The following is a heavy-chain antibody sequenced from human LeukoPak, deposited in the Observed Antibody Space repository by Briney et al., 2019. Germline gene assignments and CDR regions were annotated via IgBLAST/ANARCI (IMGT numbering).Heavy chain of an antibody. CDR3: ARVRTEWYIDL. D-gene: IGHD2-8*02. CDR2: MKEDGGEK. Sequence: GGSLRLSCAASGFIFSPYWVTRVREAPGMGLEWVANMKEDGGEKFYVDPVRGRFTISRDNAKNSLYLQMNSLRVEDTGVYYCARVRTEWYIDLWGRGTLVTVST. CDR1: GFIFSPYW. J-gene: IGHJ2*01. V-gene: IGHV3-7*01.